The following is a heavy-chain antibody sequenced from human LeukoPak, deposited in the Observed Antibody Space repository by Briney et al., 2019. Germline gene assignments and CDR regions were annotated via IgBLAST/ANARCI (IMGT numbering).Heavy chain of an antibody. J-gene: IGHJ4*02. D-gene: IGHD3-22*01. CDR1: GFTFSIYG. CDR3: AKDYLYYYDSSGYYSGY. CDR2: ISSSSSYI. V-gene: IGHV3-21*04. Sequence: GGSLRLSCAASGFTFSIYGMNWVRQAPGKGLEWVSSISSSSSYIYYADSLKGRFTVSRDNAKNSLFLQMHSLRAEDTAVYYCAKDYLYYYDSSGYYSGYWGQGTLVTVSS.